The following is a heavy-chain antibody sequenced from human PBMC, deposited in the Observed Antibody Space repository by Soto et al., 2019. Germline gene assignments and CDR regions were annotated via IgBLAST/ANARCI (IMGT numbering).Heavy chain of an antibody. V-gene: IGHV2-5*02. J-gene: IGHJ2*01. CDR3: VRQDWNNNTYYFDL. CDR1: GFSLSTSGVG. Sequence: QITVKESGPKLVKPSQTLTLTCAFSGFSLSTSGVGVGWVRQPPGKAPEWLALIYWDDDKRYRPSLKSRLSITKDTSKDQVVFTMTIMDPVDTATYYCVRQDWNNNTYYFDLWGRGTLVTVSS. CDR2: IYWDDDK. D-gene: IGHD1-1*01.